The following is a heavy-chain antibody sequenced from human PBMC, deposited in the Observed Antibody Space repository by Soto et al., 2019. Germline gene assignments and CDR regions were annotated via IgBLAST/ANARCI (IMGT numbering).Heavy chain of an antibody. CDR3: AGGGRAARFPSDAFDI. CDR1: GGTFSSYA. CDR2: IIPIFGTA. D-gene: IGHD6-6*01. J-gene: IGHJ3*02. V-gene: IGHV1-69*01. Sequence: QVQLVQSGAEVKKPGSSVKVSCKASGGTFSSYAISWVRQAPGQGLEWMGGIIPIFGTANYAQKFQGRVTISADESTSTAYMERSSLRSEETAVYYCAGGGRAARFPSDAFDILGQGTMVTVSS.